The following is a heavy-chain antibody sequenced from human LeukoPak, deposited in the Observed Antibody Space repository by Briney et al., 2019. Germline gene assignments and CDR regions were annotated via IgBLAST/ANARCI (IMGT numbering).Heavy chain of an antibody. Sequence: ASVKVSCKASGGTFSSYAISWVRQATGQGLEWMGWMNPNSGNTGYAQKFQGRVTMTRNTSISTAYMELSSLRSEDTAVYYCARGVFGEFSYWGQGTLVTVSS. J-gene: IGHJ4*02. V-gene: IGHV1-8*02. CDR3: ARGVFGEFSY. CDR2: MNPNSGNT. CDR1: GGTFSSYA. D-gene: IGHD3-10*01.